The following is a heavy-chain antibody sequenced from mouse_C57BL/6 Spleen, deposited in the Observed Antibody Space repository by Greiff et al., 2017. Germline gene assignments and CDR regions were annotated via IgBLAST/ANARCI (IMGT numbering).Heavy chain of an antibody. CDR2: IDPETGGT. V-gene: IGHV1-15*01. CDR3: TRDVTTEVASDFDD. D-gene: IGHD1-1*01. CDR1: GYTFTDYE. J-gene: IGHJ1*03. Sequence: QVQLQQSGAELVRPGASVTLSCKASGYTFTDYEMHWVKQTPVHGLEWIGAIDPETGGTAYNQKFKGKATLTADKSSSTAYMELRSLTSEDSAVYYCTRDVTTEVASDFDDWGTGTTVTVSS.